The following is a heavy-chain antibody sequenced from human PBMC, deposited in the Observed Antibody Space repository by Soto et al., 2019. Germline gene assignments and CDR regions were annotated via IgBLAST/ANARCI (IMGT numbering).Heavy chain of an antibody. D-gene: IGHD3-22*01. J-gene: IGHJ4*02. CDR3: AKLPRSGYYKDYFDY. CDR1: GFTFSSYA. Sequence: EVQLLESGGGLVQPGGSLRLSCAASGFTFSSYAMSWVRQAAGKGLEWVSAISGSGGSTYYADSVKGRFTISRDNSKNTLYLQMNSLIAEDTAVYYCAKLPRSGYYKDYFDYWGQGTLVTVSS. V-gene: IGHV3-23*01. CDR2: ISGSGGST.